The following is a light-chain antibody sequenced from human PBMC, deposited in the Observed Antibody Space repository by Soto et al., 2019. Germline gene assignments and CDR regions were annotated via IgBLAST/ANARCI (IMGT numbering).Light chain of an antibody. CDR3: SSYRSSGSTVI. V-gene: IGLV2-14*01. J-gene: IGLJ7*01. CDR1: SSDIGVNNY. Sequence: QSALTQPASVSGSPGQSITISCTGTSSDIGVNNYVSWYKQHPGKAPKLLIYEVRNRPSGVSNRFSGSKSGNTASLTISGLQAEDEADFYCSSYRSSGSTVIFGGGTQLTVL. CDR2: EVR.